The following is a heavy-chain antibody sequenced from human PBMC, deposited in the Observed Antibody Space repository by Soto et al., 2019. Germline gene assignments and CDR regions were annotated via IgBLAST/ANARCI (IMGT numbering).Heavy chain of an antibody. CDR3: ARVRAAPAPYFDY. Sequence: SETLSLTCTVSGGSSGSYYWSWIRQPPGKGLEWIGYIYYSGGTNYNPSLKSRVTISVDTSRTQFSLNLSSVTAADTAVYYCARVRAAPAPYFDYWGQGALVIVSS. CDR2: IYYSGGT. V-gene: IGHV4-59*01. D-gene: IGHD6-13*01. J-gene: IGHJ4*02. CDR1: GGSSGSYY.